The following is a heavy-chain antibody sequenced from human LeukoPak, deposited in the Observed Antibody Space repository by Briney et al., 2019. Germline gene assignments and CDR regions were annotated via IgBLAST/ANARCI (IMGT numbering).Heavy chain of an antibody. CDR3: ARVMYSSGDYFDY. CDR2: INPNSGGT. CDR1: GYTFTGYY. V-gene: IGHV1-2*02. D-gene: IGHD6-19*01. J-gene: IGHJ4*02. Sequence: ASVKVSCKASGYTFTGYYMHWVRQAPGQGLEWMGWINPNSGGTNYAQKFQGRVTMTRDTSISTAYMELSRLRSDDTAVYYCARVMYSSGDYFDYWGQGTLVTVSS.